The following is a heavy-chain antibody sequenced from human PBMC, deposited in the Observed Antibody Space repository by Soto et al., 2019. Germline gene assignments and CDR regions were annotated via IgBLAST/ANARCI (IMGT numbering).Heavy chain of an antibody. CDR1: GDSISAYS. V-gene: IGHV4-59*12. D-gene: IGHD2-15*01. CDR2: IHYNGNT. J-gene: IGHJ4*02. CDR3: ARGQVVAAQH. Sequence: SETLSLTCTVSGDSISAYSWSWVRQPPGKGLEWIGNIHYNGNTKYNPSLKSRVTMSVDTSKNQFSLKLSSVTAADTAVYYCARGQVVAAQHRGQRTPVTVSS.